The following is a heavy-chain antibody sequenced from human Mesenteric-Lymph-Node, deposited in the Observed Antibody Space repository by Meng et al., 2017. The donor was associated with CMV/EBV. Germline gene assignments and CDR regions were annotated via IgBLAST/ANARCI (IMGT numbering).Heavy chain of an antibody. V-gene: IGHV4-39*01. Sequence: RIRSYYWGWIRQPPGKGLEWIGRIYYRGSTYSNPSLKSRVTISVDTSKNQFSLKLSSVTAADTAVYYCARHELVVVPAAPTQNWFDPWGQGTLVTVSS. J-gene: IGHJ5*02. D-gene: IGHD2-2*01. CDR1: RIRSYY. CDR2: IYYRGST. CDR3: ARHELVVVPAAPTQNWFDP.